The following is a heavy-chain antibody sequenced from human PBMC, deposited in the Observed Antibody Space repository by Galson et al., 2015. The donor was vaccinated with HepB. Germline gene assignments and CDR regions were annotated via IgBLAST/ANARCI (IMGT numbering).Heavy chain of an antibody. J-gene: IGHJ6*03. V-gene: IGHV1-69*13. Sequence: SVKVSCKASGGTFSGYAISWVRQAPGQGLEWMGGIIPIFGTANYAQKFQGRVTITADESTSTAYMELSGLRSEDTAVYYCARGGLGYCSSTSCSKYYYYYMDVWGKGTTVTVSS. CDR2: IIPIFGTA. CDR1: GGTFSGYA. D-gene: IGHD2-2*01. CDR3: ARGGLGYCSSTSCSKYYYYYMDV.